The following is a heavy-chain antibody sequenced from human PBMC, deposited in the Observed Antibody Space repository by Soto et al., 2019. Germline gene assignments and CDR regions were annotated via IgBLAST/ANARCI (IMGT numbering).Heavy chain of an antibody. CDR1: GFTFSSYD. J-gene: IGHJ6*02. Sequence: GGSLRLSCAASGFTFSSYDMHWVRQATGKGLEWVSATGTAGDTYYPGSVKGRFTISRENAKNSLYLQMNSLRAGDTAVYYCARAEYSRSPAVPHYYYGMHVSGQGTTVTVYS. CDR2: TGTAGDT. D-gene: IGHD6-6*01. CDR3: ARAEYSRSPAVPHYYYGMHV. V-gene: IGHV3-13*01.